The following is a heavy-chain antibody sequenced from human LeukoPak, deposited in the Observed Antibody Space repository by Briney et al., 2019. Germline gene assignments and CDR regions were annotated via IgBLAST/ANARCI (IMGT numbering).Heavy chain of an antibody. Sequence: PSETLSLTCTVSGGSISSYYWSWIRQPPGKGLEWIGYIYYSGSTNYNPSLKSRVTISVDTAKNQFSLKLSSVTAADTALYFCASEYYDSSGYQSWFDSWGQGTLVTVSS. D-gene: IGHD3-22*01. CDR1: GGSISSYY. V-gene: IGHV4-59*08. J-gene: IGHJ5*01. CDR2: IYYSGST. CDR3: ASEYYDSSGYQSWFDS.